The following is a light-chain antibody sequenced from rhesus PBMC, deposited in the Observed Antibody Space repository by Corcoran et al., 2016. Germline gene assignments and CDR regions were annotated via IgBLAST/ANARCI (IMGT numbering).Light chain of an antibody. Sequence: EIVMTQSPATLSLSPGDRATLSCRASQSVRSNLAWYQQKPGQAPRLLIYYASNRATGIPDRVSGSGSGTDFTLTSSSLEPEDVGVYYCQQYKNWYSFGQGTKVEIK. CDR3: QQYKNWYS. J-gene: IGKJ2*01. CDR1: QSVRSN. CDR2: YAS. V-gene: IGKV3-35*01.